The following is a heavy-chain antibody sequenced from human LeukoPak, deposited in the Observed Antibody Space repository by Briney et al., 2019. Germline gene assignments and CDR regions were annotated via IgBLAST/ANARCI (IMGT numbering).Heavy chain of an antibody. CDR3: ARDRGSSGRLGRFDN. V-gene: IGHV3-7*01. J-gene: IGHJ4*02. Sequence: PGGSLRLSCAASGFTLSTYWMTWVRQAPGKGLEWVANIKQDGSEKYYVDSVKGRFTISRDNAMKLLYLQMNSLRVEDTAVYYCARDRGSSGRLGRFDNWGQGTLVTVSP. CDR1: GFTLSTYW. D-gene: IGHD6-19*01. CDR2: IKQDGSEK.